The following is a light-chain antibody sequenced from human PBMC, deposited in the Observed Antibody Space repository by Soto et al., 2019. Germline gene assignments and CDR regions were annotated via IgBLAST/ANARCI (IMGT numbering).Light chain of an antibody. CDR3: QQRRNWPPLT. V-gene: IGKV3-11*01. J-gene: IGKJ4*01. Sequence: EVVLTQSPATLSLSPGDRATLSCKASQSISTYLAWYQQKPGQAPRLLIYDTSSRATGVPARFSGSGSGTDFTLTINSLEPEDFAVYYCQQRRNWPPLTFGGGTKLEIK. CDR1: QSISTY. CDR2: DTS.